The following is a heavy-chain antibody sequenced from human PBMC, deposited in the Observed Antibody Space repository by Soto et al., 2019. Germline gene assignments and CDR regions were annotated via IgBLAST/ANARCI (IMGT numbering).Heavy chain of an antibody. V-gene: IGHV6-1*01. Sequence: PSQTLSLTCAISGDSVSTNSATWDWIRQSPSRGLEWLGRTYYRSKWYNDYAVSVKGRITINPDTSNNQLSLQLNSVTPDDTAMYYCERTSAAGKYYYGMDVWGQGTTVTVSS. D-gene: IGHD6-13*01. CDR2: TYYRSKWYN. J-gene: IGHJ6*02. CDR3: ERTSAAGKYYYGMDV. CDR1: GDSVSTNSAT.